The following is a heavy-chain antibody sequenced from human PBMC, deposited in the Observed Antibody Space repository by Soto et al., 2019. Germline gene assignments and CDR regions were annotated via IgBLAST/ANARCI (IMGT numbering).Heavy chain of an antibody. CDR1: GGTLSSYA. CDR3: ARPTGYYYDSSGSFDY. V-gene: IGHV1-69*13. CDR2: IIPIFGTA. Sequence: SVKVSCKASGGTLSSYAISWVRQAPGQGLEWMGGIIPIFGTANYAQKFQGRVTITADESTSTAYMELSSLRSEDTAVYYCARPTGYYYDSSGSFDYWGQGTLVTVSS. D-gene: IGHD3-22*01. J-gene: IGHJ4*02.